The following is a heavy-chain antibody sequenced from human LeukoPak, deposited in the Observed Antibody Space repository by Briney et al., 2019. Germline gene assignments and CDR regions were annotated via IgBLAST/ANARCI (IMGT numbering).Heavy chain of an antibody. CDR1: GGSISSSSYY. CDR2: IYYSGST. CDR3: ARRVVVGGYYYYGMDV. V-gene: IGHV4-39*01. J-gene: IGHJ6*02. D-gene: IGHD2-15*01. Sequence: SETLSLTCTVSGGSISSSSYYWGWIRQPPGTGLEWIGSIYYSGSTYYNLSLKSRVTISVDTSKNQFSLKLSSVTAADTAVYYCARRVVVGGYYYYGMDVWGQGTTVTVSS.